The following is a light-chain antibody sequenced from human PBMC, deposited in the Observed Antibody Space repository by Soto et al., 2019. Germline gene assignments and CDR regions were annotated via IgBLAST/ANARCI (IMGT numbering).Light chain of an antibody. CDR1: STDVGGYNY. J-gene: IGLJ3*02. Sequence: QSALTQPASVSGSPGQSIAISCTGTSTDVGGYNYVSWHQQHPGKAPKLMIYEVSNRPSGVSNRFSGAKSGNTASLTISGLQAEDEADYYCSSYTSDSTLVFGGGTKLTVL. CDR3: SSYTSDSTLV. CDR2: EVS. V-gene: IGLV2-14*01.